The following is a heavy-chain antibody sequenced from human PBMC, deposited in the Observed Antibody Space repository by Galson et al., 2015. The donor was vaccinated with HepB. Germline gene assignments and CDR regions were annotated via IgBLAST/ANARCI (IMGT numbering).Heavy chain of an antibody. J-gene: IGHJ4*02. CDR2: INAGNGIK. D-gene: IGHD3-10*01. CDR3: AREIGVRDRGAYYFDY. CDR1: GYTFTSQA. Sequence: SVKVSCKASGYTFTSQAIHWVRQAPGQRLEWMGWINAGNGIKKYSQEFQGRITISRDTSASTAYMELSSLRSEDTAVYYCAREIGVRDRGAYYFDYWGQGTPVAVSS. V-gene: IGHV1-3*01.